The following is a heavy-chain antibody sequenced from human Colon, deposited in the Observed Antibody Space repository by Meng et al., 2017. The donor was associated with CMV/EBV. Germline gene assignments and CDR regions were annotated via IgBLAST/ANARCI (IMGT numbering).Heavy chain of an antibody. CDR1: GYTFTNYD. D-gene: IGHD2-2*01. J-gene: IGHJ4*02. V-gene: IGHV1-8*03. CDR3: ARAPARSGPGYCSSNSCSSYYFDF. Sequence: ASVKVSCKASGYTFTNYDINWVRQATGQGLEWLGWMNPNSGNTGYAQKFQGRVTITRNTSISTAYMELSSLRSEDTAVYYCARAPARSGPGYCSSNSCSSYYFDFWGQGTLVTVSS. CDR2: MNPNSGNT.